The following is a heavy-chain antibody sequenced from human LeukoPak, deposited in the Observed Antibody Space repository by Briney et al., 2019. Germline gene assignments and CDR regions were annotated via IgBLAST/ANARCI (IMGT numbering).Heavy chain of an antibody. D-gene: IGHD4-17*01. CDR2: IIPIFGTA. CDR3: ARDANTVTNASY. CDR1: GGTFSSYA. Sequence: SVKVSCKASGGTFSSYAISWVRQAPGQGLEWMGGIIPIFGTANYAQKFQGRVTITADESTSTAYMELSSLRSEDTAVYYCARDANTVTNASYWGQGTLVTVSS. V-gene: IGHV1-69*13. J-gene: IGHJ4*02.